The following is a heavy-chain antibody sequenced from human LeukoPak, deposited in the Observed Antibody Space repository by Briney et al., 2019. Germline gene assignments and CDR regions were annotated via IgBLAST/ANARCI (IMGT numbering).Heavy chain of an antibody. V-gene: IGHV1-46*01. CDR2: INPSGGNT. D-gene: IGHD6-19*01. CDR1: GYTFTSYY. Sequence: GASVKVSCKASGYTFTSYYMHWVRQAPGQGLEWMGIINPSGGNTGYAQKFQGRVTMTRNTSISTAYMELSSLRSEDTAVYYCARGSSGWQTGYYYYMDVWGKGTTVTISS. CDR3: ARGSSGWQTGYYYYMDV. J-gene: IGHJ6*03.